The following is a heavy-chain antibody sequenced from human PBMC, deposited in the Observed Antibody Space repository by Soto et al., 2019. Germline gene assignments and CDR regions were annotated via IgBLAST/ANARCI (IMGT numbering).Heavy chain of an antibody. Sequence: SQTLSLTCAISGYSVSSNSSAWNWIRQSPSRGLEWLGRTYYRSKWYNDYAVSVKSRITINPDTSKNQFSLQLNSVTPEDTAVYYCATEGIAAATADAFDIWGQGKMVTVSS. D-gene: IGHD6-13*01. CDR1: GYSVSSNSSA. CDR2: TYYRSKWYN. CDR3: ATEGIAAATADAFDI. J-gene: IGHJ3*02. V-gene: IGHV6-1*01.